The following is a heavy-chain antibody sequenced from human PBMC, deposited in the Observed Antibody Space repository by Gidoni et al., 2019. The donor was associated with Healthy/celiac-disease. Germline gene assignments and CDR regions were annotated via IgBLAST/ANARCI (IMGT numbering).Heavy chain of an antibody. D-gene: IGHD3-9*01. CDR3: ARGGHYDILTGYGYYGMDV. V-gene: IGHV1-8*03. Sequence: QVQLVQSGAEVKKPGASVKVSCKASGYTFTSYDINWVRQATGQGLEWMGWMNPNSGNTGYAQKFQGRVTITRNTSISTAYMELSSLRSEDTAVYYCARGGHYDILTGYGYYGMDVWGQGTTVTVSS. J-gene: IGHJ6*02. CDR2: MNPNSGNT. CDR1: GYTFTSYD.